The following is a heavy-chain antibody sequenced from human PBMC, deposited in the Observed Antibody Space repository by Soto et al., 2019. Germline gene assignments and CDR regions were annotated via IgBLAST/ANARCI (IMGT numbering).Heavy chain of an antibody. CDR1: GGSISSYY. CDR2: IYYSGST. J-gene: IGHJ6*03. CDR3: ARAVFGGSYGYTRDYYMDV. V-gene: IGHV4-59*01. D-gene: IGHD5-18*01. Sequence: PSETLSLTCTVSGGSISSYYWSWIRQPPGKGLEWIGYIYYSGSTNYNPSLKSRVTISVDTSKNQFTLKLSSVTAADTAVYYCARAVFGGSYGYTRDYYMDVWGKGTTVTVSS.